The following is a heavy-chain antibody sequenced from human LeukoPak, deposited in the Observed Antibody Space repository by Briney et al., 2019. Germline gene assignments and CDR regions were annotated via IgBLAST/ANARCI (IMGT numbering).Heavy chain of an antibody. CDR2: ISWNSGSI. J-gene: IGHJ4*02. CDR1: GFTFDDYA. CDR3: AKESEYVGAVDY. V-gene: IGHV3-9*01. D-gene: IGHD1-26*01. Sequence: GRSLRLSCAASGFTFDDYAMHWVRQAPGKGLEWVSGISWNSGSIGCADSVKGRFTISRDNTKNSLYLQMNSLRAEDTALYYCAKESEYVGAVDYWGQGTLVTVSS.